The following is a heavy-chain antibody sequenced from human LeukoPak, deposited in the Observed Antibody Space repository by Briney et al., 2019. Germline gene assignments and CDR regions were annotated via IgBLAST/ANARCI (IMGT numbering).Heavy chain of an antibody. V-gene: IGHV3-7*03. Sequence: GGSLRLSCAASGFTFSSYWMSWVRQAPGKGLEWVANINQDGSDKYYVDSVKGRFTISRDNAKNSLYLQMNSPRAEDTAVYYCARDLGVAEAGTVGYFDYWGQGNLVTVSS. CDR2: INQDGSDK. CDR3: ARDLGVAEAGTVGYFDY. CDR1: GFTFSSYW. D-gene: IGHD6-13*01. J-gene: IGHJ4*02.